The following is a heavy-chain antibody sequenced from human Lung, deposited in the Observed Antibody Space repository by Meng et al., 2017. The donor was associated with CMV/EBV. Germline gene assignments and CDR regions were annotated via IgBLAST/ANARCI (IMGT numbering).Heavy chain of an antibody. CDR1: GFIFSAYE. Sequence: SXAASGFIFSAYEIIWVRQAPGKGLEWVSYIHARGHIVHYADFVNGRFTISRDSAKNSVDLQMSSLRVEDTAVYYCARRLPYYGMDVWGQGTTVTVAS. V-gene: IGHV3-48*03. CDR2: IHARGHIV. CDR3: ARRLPYYGMDV. J-gene: IGHJ6*02.